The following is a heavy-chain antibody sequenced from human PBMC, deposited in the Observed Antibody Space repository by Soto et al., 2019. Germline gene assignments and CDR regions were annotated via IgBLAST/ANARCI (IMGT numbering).Heavy chain of an antibody. J-gene: IGHJ4*02. CDR1: GFLFSRFG. CDR3: ARDDDLWDDNGLDC. V-gene: IGHV3-33*02. CDR2: IVSHGGKT. Sequence: QVQLVESGGAVVQPGTSLRLSCAASGFLFSRFGMHWVRQAPGKGLEVVAVIVSHGGKTGYADSVRGRFTTARANSRNAVFLGMSGLRVKESAMYYCARDDDLWDDNGLDCWGQGTLVTVSS. D-gene: IGHD1-1*01.